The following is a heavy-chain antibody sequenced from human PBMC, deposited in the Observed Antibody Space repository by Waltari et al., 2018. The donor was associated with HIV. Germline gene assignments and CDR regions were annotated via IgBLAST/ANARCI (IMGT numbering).Heavy chain of an antibody. CDR3: HRRGKLFRGVVDLDV. Sequence: EVQLVKSGGDLVQPGGSLKVSCAASGFSFRGFDIHWVRQASGKGLEWIGRIRTKADRFATAYVASVKGRFIMSRDDSESKSYLQMSSLKIEDTAVYYCHRRGKLFRGVVDLDVWGQGTTVIVSS. V-gene: IGHV3-73*01. J-gene: IGHJ6*02. CDR1: GFSFRGFD. CDR2: IRTKADRFAT. D-gene: IGHD3-10*01.